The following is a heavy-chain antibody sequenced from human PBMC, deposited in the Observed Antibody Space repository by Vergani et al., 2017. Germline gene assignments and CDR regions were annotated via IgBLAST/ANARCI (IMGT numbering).Heavy chain of an antibody. CDR3: ARDSEDHPDYDFWGYFDS. J-gene: IGHJ4*02. Sequence: QLQLQESGPGLVKPSETLSLTCTVSGGSISSSSYYWGWIRQPPGKGLEWIGSIYYSGSTYYNPSLKSRVTISVDTSKNQLSLKLSSVTAADSAVYYCARDSEDHPDYDFWGYFDSWGQGTLVTVSS. V-gene: IGHV4-39*02. CDR1: GGSISSSSYY. D-gene: IGHD3-3*01. CDR2: IYYSGST.